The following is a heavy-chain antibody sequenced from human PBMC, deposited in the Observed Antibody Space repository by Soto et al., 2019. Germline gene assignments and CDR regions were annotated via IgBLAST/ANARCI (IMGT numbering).Heavy chain of an antibody. CDR3: AANSYGDDFQFGY. V-gene: IGHV1-58*01. J-gene: IGHJ4*02. Sequence: SVKVSCKASGFTFTSSAVQWVRQARGQRLEWIGWIVVGSGNTNYAQKFQERVTITKDMSTSTAYMELSSLRSEDTAVYYCAANSYGDDFQFGYWGQGTLVTVSS. D-gene: IGHD4-17*01. CDR2: IVVGSGNT. CDR1: GFTFTSSA.